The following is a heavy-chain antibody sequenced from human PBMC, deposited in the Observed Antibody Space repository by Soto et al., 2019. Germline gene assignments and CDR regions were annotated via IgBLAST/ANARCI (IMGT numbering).Heavy chain of an antibody. D-gene: IGHD5-12*01. CDR2: IYYSGST. V-gene: IGHV4-59*01. CDR1: GGSISSYY. J-gene: IGHJ4*02. Sequence: QVQLQESGPGLVKPSETLSLPCTVSGGSISSYYWSWIRQPPGKRLEWIGYIYYSGSTNYNPTLKSRVTNSVDTSKNQFSLELRSVTAAYTAVYYCARDSVGSGYDWGQGTLVTVSS. CDR3: ARDSVGSGYD.